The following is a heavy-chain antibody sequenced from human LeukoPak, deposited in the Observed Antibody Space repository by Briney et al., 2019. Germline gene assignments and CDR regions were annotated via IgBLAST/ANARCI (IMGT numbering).Heavy chain of an antibody. Sequence: SETLSLTCTVSGGSISSSSYYWGWIRQPPGKGLEWIGSIYYSGSTYYNPSLKSRVTISVDTSKNQFSLKLSSVTAADTAVYYCARLAQRWLPYYYYYMDVWGKGTTVTVSS. CDR1: GGSISSSSYY. CDR2: IYYSGST. D-gene: IGHD5-24*01. V-gene: IGHV4-39*07. J-gene: IGHJ6*03. CDR3: ARLAQRWLPYYYYYMDV.